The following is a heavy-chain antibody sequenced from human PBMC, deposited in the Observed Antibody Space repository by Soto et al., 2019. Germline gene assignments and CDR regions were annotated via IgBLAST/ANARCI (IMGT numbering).Heavy chain of an antibody. D-gene: IGHD1-26*01. Sequence: QVQLVESGGGVVQPGRSLRLSCEASGFTFSGYGRHWVRQAPGKRLEWVAVISYYGTNEYYEDSVKGRFTISRDNSKNTLYLQMNSLRIEDTAVYFCAKEDPSGRYSLDYWGQGSQVTVSS. CDR1: GFTFSGYG. CDR2: ISYYGTNE. V-gene: IGHV3-30*18. J-gene: IGHJ4*02. CDR3: AKEDPSGRYSLDY.